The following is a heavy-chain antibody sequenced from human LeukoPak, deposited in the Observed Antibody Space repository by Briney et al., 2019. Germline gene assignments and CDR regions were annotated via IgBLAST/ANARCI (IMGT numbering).Heavy chain of an antibody. V-gene: IGHV1-18*01. CDR2: ISAYNANT. Sequence: ASVKVSCKASGYTFTNYGITWVRQAPGQGPEWMGWISAYNANTNYAQKLQGRVTMTTDTSTSTAYMELSSLRSDDTAVYFCARDYYSGSYYGDYWGQGTPVTVSS. J-gene: IGHJ4*02. CDR3: ARDYYSGSYYGDY. D-gene: IGHD1-26*01. CDR1: GYTFTNYG.